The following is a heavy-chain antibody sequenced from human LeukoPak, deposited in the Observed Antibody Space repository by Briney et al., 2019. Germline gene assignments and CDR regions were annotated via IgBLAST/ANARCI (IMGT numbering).Heavy chain of an antibody. D-gene: IGHD6-19*01. CDR1: GGSISSYY. CDR3: ARHQGQWLGPFDY. V-gene: IGHV4-59*08. J-gene: IGHJ4*02. CDR2: IYYSGST. Sequence: SETLSLTCTVSGGSISSYYWSWIRQPPGKGLEWIGYIYYSGSTNYNPSLKSRVTISVDTSKNQFSLKLSSVTAADTAVYYCARHQGQWLGPFDYWGQGTLVTVSS.